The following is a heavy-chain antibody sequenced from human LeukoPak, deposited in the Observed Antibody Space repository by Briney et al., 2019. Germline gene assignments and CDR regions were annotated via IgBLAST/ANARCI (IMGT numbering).Heavy chain of an antibody. D-gene: IGHD3-9*01. CDR1: GGSISSGGYY. CDR2: IYYSGST. J-gene: IGHJ1*01. CDR3: ARDNYDILTGYAQH. Sequence: SETLSLTCTVSGGSISSGGYYWSWIRQHPGKGLEWIGYIYYSGSTYYNPSLKSRVTISVDTSKNQFSLKLSSVTAADTAVYYCARDNYDILTGYAQHWGQGTLVTVSS. V-gene: IGHV4-31*03.